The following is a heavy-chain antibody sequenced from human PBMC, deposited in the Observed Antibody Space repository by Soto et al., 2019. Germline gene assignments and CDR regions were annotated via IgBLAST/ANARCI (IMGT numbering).Heavy chain of an antibody. Sequence: QVQLVQSGAEVKKPGASVKVSCKTYGYTFTSCDVNWVRQVPGQGLEWMGWMNPSNGHTGYVQKFQGRVTMTGDNSMSTAYMELSSLRSEDTAVYYCARISGRPSNYYHIDVWGQGTSITVSS. J-gene: IGHJ6*02. D-gene: IGHD1-26*01. CDR1: GYTFTSCD. CDR2: MNPSNGHT. V-gene: IGHV1-8*01. CDR3: ARISGRPSNYYHIDV.